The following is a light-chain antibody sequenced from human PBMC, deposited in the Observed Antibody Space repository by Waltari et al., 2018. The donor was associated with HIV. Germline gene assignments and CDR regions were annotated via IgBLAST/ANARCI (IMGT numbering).Light chain of an antibody. V-gene: IGLV1-47*01. CDR1: SSNIGGNY. CDR2: RNS. Sequence: QSALTQPPSTSGTPGQTVTIPCSGSSSNIGGNYVSWYQQLPGTAPKLLIYRNSQRPSGFRDRFSGSKSGTSASLAINDLRSEDEAEYHCAAWDDSLSGWVFGGGTNLTVL. J-gene: IGLJ3*02. CDR3: AAWDDSLSGWV.